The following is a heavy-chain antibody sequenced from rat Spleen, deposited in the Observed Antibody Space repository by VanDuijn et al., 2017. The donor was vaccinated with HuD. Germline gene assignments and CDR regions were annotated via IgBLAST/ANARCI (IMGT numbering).Heavy chain of an antibody. D-gene: IGHD1-2*01. V-gene: IGHV2-6*01. Sequence: QVQLKESGPGLVQPSQTLSLTCTVSGFSLTSYTVSWVRQPPGKGLEWIAAISSGGSTYYNSALKSRLSISRDTSKSQVFLQMSSLQTEDSAIYYCTRRGEYSSSSFDFWGQGISVTVSS. CDR2: ISSGGST. CDR1: GFSLTSYT. CDR3: TRRGEYSSSSFDF. J-gene: IGHJ4*01.